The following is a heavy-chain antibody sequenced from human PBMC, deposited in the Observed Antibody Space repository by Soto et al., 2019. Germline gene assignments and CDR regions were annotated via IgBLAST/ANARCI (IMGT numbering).Heavy chain of an antibody. CDR2: IYYSGST. CDR1: GGSISSSSYY. Sequence: SETLSLTCTVSGGSISSSSYYWGWIRQPPGKGLEWIGSIYYSGSTYYNPSLKSRVTISVDTSKNQFSLKLSSVTAADTAVYYCARHWTTVTPFDYWGKGTLVTVSS. V-gene: IGHV4-39*01. J-gene: IGHJ4*02. CDR3: ARHWTTVTPFDY. D-gene: IGHD4-17*01.